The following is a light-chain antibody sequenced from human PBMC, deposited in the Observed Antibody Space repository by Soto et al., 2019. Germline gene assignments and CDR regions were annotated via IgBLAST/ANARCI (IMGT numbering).Light chain of an antibody. CDR1: SSDVGGYNY. CDR2: EVN. Sequence: QSALTQPASVSGSPGQSITISCTGTSSDVGGYNYVSWYQQYPGKAPKLIIYEVNKRPSGVSNRFSGSKSGNTASLTISGLQADDESDYYCNSYRSSSTLDVLGTGTKV. CDR3: NSYRSSSTLDV. V-gene: IGLV2-14*01. J-gene: IGLJ1*01.